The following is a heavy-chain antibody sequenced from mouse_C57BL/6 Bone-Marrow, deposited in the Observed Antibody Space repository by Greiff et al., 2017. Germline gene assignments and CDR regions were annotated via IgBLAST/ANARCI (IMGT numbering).Heavy chain of an antibody. Sequence: EVQLQQSGPELVKPGASVKISCKASGYTFTDYYMNWVKQSHGKSLEWIGDINPNNGGTSYNQKFKGKATLTVDKSSSTAYMELRRLTSEDSAFYSCARWDDGYIYWYFDVWGTGTTVTVSS. D-gene: IGHD2-3*01. CDR2: INPNNGGT. CDR1: GYTFTDYY. V-gene: IGHV1-26*01. J-gene: IGHJ1*03. CDR3: ARWDDGYIYWYFDV.